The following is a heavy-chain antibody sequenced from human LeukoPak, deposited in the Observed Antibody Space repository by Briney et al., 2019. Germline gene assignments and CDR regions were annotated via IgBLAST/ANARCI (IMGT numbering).Heavy chain of an antibody. Sequence: GGSLRLSCAASGFTFSSYAMHWVRQAPGKGLEWVAAISYDGSNKYYADSVKGRFTISRDNSKNTLYLQMNSLRAEDTAVYYCAREELQYFDIWGQGTMVAVSS. D-gene: IGHD1-26*01. CDR1: GFTFSSYA. J-gene: IGHJ3*02. CDR3: AREELQYFDI. CDR2: ISYDGSNK. V-gene: IGHV3-30-3*01.